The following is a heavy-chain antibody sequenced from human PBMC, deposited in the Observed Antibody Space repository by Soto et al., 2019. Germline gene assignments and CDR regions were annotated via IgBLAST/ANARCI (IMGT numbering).Heavy chain of an antibody. D-gene: IGHD3-3*01. Sequence: PSETLSLTCTVSGGSISSSSYYWGWIRQPPGKGLELIGSIYYSGGTYYNPSLKSRVTISVDTSKNQLSLKLSSVTAAETAVYYCAGFWSGYSLIYYGMDVWGQGTTVTVSS. J-gene: IGHJ6*02. CDR1: GGSISSSSYY. CDR3: AGFWSGYSLIYYGMDV. V-gene: IGHV4-39*01. CDR2: IYYSGGT.